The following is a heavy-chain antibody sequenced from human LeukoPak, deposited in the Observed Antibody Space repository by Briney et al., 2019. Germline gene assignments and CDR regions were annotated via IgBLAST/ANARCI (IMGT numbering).Heavy chain of an antibody. Sequence: ASVKVSCKASGYTFTSYYMHWVRQAPGQGLEWMGIINPSGGSTSYAQKFQGRVTMTRDMSTSKVYMELSSLRSEDTAVYYCARDLNKLGAACLVSDWGQGTLVTVSS. CDR3: ARDLNKLGAACLVSD. CDR2: INPSGGST. D-gene: IGHD6-6*01. CDR1: GYTFTSYY. V-gene: IGHV1-46*01. J-gene: IGHJ4*02.